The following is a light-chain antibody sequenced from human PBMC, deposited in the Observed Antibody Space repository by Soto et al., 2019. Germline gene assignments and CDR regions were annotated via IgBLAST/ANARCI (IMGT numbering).Light chain of an antibody. J-gene: IGLJ2*01. Sequence: SYELTQPPSVSVSPGQTARITCYGAALPKQYAYWYQQKPGQAPVLVIYKDSERPSGIPARISGSSSGTIVTLTISGVQAEDEAVYYCQSADSSGTYVVFGGGTKLTVL. CDR3: QSADSSGTYVV. V-gene: IGLV3-25*03. CDR2: KDS. CDR1: ALPKQY.